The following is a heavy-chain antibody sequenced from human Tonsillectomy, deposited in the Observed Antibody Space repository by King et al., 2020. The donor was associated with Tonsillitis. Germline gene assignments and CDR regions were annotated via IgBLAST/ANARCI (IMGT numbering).Heavy chain of an antibody. CDR1: GYIFTNFF. D-gene: IGHD1-26*01. Sequence: VQLVESGAEVKKPGASVKISCKASGYIFTNFFMHWVRQAPGQGPEWMAIINPTGDRTWYAQKFRDRVAVTRDTSTSTVYMDVVSLTSEDTAVYYCAREVGTRVGCFDFWGQGTPITVSS. CDR2: INPTGDRT. CDR3: AREVGTRVGCFDF. J-gene: IGHJ4*02. V-gene: IGHV1-46*01.